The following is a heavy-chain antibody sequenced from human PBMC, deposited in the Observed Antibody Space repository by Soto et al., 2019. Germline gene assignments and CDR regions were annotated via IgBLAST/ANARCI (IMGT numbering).Heavy chain of an antibody. CDR2: IYYSGST. CDR3: ARRYRYSFDY. J-gene: IGHJ4*02. D-gene: IGHD1-1*01. Sequence: SETLSLTCTVSAGSISSYYWSWIRQPPGRGLEWIGYIYYSGSTNYNPSLKSRVTISVDTSKNQFSLKLSSVTAADTAVYYCARRYRYSFDYWGQGTLVTVSS. CDR1: AGSISSYY. V-gene: IGHV4-59*08.